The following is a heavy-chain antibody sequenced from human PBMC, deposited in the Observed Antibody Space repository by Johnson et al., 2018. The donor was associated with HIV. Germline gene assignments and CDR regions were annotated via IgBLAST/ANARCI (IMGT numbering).Heavy chain of an antibody. D-gene: IGHD4-23*01. Sequence: QVQLVESGGGVVQPGRSLRLSCAAFGFTFSSYTLHWVRQAPGQGLAWVAVIPYDGSKKYYADSVKGRFTISRDNSKNTLYLQMNSLSAEDTAVYYCASQRWKQGDAFDIWGQGTMVTVSS. V-gene: IGHV3-30-3*02. J-gene: IGHJ3*02. CDR3: ASQRWKQGDAFDI. CDR2: IPYDGSKK. CDR1: GFTFSSYT.